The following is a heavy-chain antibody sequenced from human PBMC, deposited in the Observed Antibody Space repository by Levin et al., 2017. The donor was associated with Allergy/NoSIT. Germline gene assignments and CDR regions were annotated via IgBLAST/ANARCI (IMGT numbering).Heavy chain of an antibody. CDR2: IYDTGNT. CDR3: ARFVWGRYRGFDY. CDR1: GGSISSDN. Sequence: SETLSLTCTVSGGSISSDNWSWIRQPPGKGLEWIGYIYDTGNTNYNPSLKSRVTLSVDTSKNQFSLKLSSVTPADTAVYYCARFVWGRYRGFDYWGQGTLVTVSS. V-gene: IGHV4-59*01. J-gene: IGHJ4*02. D-gene: IGHD3-16*02.